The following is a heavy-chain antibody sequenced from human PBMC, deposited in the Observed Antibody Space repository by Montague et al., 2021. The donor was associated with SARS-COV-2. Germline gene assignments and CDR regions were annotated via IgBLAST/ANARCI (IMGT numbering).Heavy chain of an antibody. CDR2: ISSGGGA. J-gene: IGHJ4*02. D-gene: IGHD2-15*01. CDR1: GDSITYFY. Sequence: SETLSLTCTVSGDSITYFYWNWIRQPAGNGLEWIGRISSGGGANYNPSLRSRVTMSMDTSNRQLSLMLNSATAEDTAVYYCARGVVAAPTVVDYWGRGTLVTVSS. V-gene: IGHV4-4*07. CDR3: ARGVVAAPTVVDY.